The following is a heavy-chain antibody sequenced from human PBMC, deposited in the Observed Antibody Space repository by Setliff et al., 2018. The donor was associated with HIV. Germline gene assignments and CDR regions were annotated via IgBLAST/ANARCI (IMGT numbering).Heavy chain of an antibody. D-gene: IGHD3-3*01. J-gene: IGHJ4*02. V-gene: IGHV1-2*02. CDR2: INPNDGGT. CDR1: GYTFTGYY. Sequence: ASVKVSCKASGYTFTGYYIHWIRRAPGRGLQWLGWINPNDGGTKVAQQFQGRVTITRDTSISTAFMHLSGLRSDDTAMYYCAREVKGDDFPFDNWGRGTLVTVS. CDR3: AREVKGDDFPFDN.